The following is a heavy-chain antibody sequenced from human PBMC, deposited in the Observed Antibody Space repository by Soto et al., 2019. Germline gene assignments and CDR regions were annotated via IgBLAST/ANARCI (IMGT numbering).Heavy chain of an antibody. CDR3: AKDLGSGYRFDY. V-gene: IGHV1-18*01. D-gene: IGHD3-9*01. J-gene: IGHJ4*02. CDR2: IQTDNDHA. Sequence: ASVKVYCKASGYTFLKYGIKWVRQAPGQGLEWMGGIQTDNDHASFAQKFEGRVTMTTDTSTRTVYMELRDLSSDDTAVYYCAKDLGSGYRFDYWGQGTPVTVSS. CDR1: GYTFLKYG.